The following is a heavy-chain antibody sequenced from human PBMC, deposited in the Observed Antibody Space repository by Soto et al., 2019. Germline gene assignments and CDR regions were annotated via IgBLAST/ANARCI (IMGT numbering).Heavy chain of an antibody. Sequence: SETLSLTCTVSGGSISWYYWSWIRQPPGKGLEWIGYMYNTGSTVYNPSFKSRVTISVDTSKNQFSLKLNSVTAVDTATYYCARMRPTEDTYGYYYYLDYWGQGTPVTVSS. V-gene: IGHV4-59*01. J-gene: IGHJ4*02. CDR3: ARMRPTEDTYGYYYYLDY. CDR1: GGSISWYY. CDR2: MYNTGST. D-gene: IGHD3-22*01.